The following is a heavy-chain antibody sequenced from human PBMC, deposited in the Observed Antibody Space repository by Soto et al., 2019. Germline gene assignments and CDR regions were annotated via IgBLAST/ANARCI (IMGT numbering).Heavy chain of an antibody. V-gene: IGHV3-33*01. Sequence: PGGSLRLSCAASGFTFSSYGMHWVRQAPGKGLESVAVIWYDGSNKYYADSVKGRFTISRDNSKNTLYLQMNSLRAEDTAVYYCARGAAAGSMTNYYGMDVWGQGTTVTVSS. J-gene: IGHJ6*02. CDR1: GFTFSSYG. CDR2: IWYDGSNK. D-gene: IGHD6-13*01. CDR3: ARGAAAGSMTNYYGMDV.